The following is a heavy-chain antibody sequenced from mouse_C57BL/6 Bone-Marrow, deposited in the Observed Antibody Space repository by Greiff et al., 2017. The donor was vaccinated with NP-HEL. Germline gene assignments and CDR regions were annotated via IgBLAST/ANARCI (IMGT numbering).Heavy chain of an antibody. CDR1: GFTFSSYG. J-gene: IGHJ3*01. CDR3: ARDGYYVGWFAY. Sequence: EVKLVESGGDLVKPGGSLKLSCAASGFTFSSYGMSWVRQTPDKRLEWVATISSGGSYTYYPDSVKGRFTISRDNAKNTLYLQMSSLKSEDTAMYYCARDGYYVGWFAYWGRGTLVTVSA. CDR2: ISSGGSYT. D-gene: IGHD2-3*01. V-gene: IGHV5-6*01.